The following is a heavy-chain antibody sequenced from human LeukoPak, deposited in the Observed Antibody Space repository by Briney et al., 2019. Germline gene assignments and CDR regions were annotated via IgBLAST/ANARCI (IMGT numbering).Heavy chain of an antibody. J-gene: IGHJ4*02. Sequence: GGSLRLSCAASGFMFSDHYMSWIRQAPGKGLEWISYISDSGSTIYYADSVKGRLTISRDNAKKSLFLQMNRLRADDTAVYYCARDHDSLGYWGQGTLVAVSS. CDR1: GFMFSDHY. D-gene: IGHD2-15*01. CDR3: ARDHDSLGY. V-gene: IGHV3-11*01. CDR2: ISDSGSTI.